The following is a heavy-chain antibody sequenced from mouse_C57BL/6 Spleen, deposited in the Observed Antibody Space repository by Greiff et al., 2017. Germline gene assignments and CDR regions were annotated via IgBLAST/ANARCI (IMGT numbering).Heavy chain of an antibody. CDR1: GYAFSSSW. Sequence: QVQLKESGPELVKPGASVKISCKASGYAFSSSWMNWVKQRPGKGLEWIGRIYPGDGDTNYNGKFKGKATLTADKSSSTAYMQLSSLTSEDSAVYFCATNFLLQGFAYWGQGTLVTVSA. CDR2: IYPGDGDT. CDR3: ATNFLLQGFAY. J-gene: IGHJ3*01. V-gene: IGHV1-82*01. D-gene: IGHD1-1*01.